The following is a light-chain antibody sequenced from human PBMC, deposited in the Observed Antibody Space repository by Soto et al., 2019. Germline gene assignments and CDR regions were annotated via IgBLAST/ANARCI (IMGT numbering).Light chain of an antibody. V-gene: IGKV3D-15*01. CDR2: DVS. J-gene: IGKJ4*01. CDR1: QSVSSN. Sequence: EIVMTQSPATLSVSPGERATLSCRASQSVSSNFAWYQQRPAQAPRLLIYDVSTRATGVPTRFSGSGSGTEFTLTISSLQSEDFAVYYCQQYHDWPVTFGGGTRVEIK. CDR3: QQYHDWPVT.